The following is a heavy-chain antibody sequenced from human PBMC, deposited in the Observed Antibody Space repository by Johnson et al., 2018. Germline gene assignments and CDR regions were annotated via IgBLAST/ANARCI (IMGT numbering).Heavy chain of an antibody. V-gene: IGHV4-59*01. CDR3: ARDRVKRGGSNYYDSSGYYYERGMDV. J-gene: IGHJ6*02. D-gene: IGHD3-22*01. Sequence: QVQLQESGPGLVKPSETLSLTCTVSGGSISSYYWSWIRQPPGKGLEWIGYIYYSGSTNYNPSLKSRVTIAVDTSKNQFYLKLSSVTAADTAVYYCARDRVKRGGSNYYDSSGYYYERGMDVWGQGTTVTVSS. CDR1: GGSISSYY. CDR2: IYYSGST.